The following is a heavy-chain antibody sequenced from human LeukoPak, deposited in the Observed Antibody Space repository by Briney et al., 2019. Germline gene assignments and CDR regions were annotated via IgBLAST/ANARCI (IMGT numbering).Heavy chain of an antibody. CDR1: GYSISSSNYY. CDR2: IYYSGST. D-gene: IGHD3-16*01. J-gene: IGHJ4*02. Sequence: SETLSLTCTVSGYSISSSNYYWGWNRQPPGKGLEWIGSIYYSGSTNYNPSLKSRVTISVDTSKNQFSLKLSSVTAADTAMYYCAYMRAGGSFDYWGQGTLVTVSS. V-gene: IGHV4-39*01. CDR3: AYMRAGGSFDY.